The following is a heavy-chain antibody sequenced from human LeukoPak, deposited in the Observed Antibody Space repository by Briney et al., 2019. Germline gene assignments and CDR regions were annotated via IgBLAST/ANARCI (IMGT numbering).Heavy chain of an antibody. J-gene: IGHJ4*02. D-gene: IGHD3-22*01. Sequence: ASVKVSCKASGYAFTSYYIHWVRQAPGQGLEWMGIINPSGGSTSYAQKFQGRVTMTRDTSTSTVYMELSSLRSEDTAVYYCARDDSSGYYQTHWGQGTLVTVSS. CDR2: INPSGGST. CDR3: ARDDSSGYYQTH. CDR1: GYAFTSYY. V-gene: IGHV1-46*01.